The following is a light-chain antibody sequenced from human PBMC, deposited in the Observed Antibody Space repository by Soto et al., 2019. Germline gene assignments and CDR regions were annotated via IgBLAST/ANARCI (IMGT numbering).Light chain of an antibody. CDR1: QDVSSK. CDR2: DAS. V-gene: IGKV3-20*01. CDR3: QQYGSSPPWT. Sequence: ELVVTQSPATLSVSPGERVTLSCRTSQDVSSKLAWYQQKAGQAPSLLIYDASTRATGIPDRFSGSGSGTDFTLTISRLEPEDFAVYICQQYGSSPPWTFGQGTKVDIK. J-gene: IGKJ1*01.